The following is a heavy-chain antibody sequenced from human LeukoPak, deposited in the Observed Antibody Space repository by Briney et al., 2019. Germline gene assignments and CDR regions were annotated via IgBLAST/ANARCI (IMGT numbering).Heavy chain of an antibody. CDR2: IYHTGNI. D-gene: IGHD2-2*01. Sequence: SSETLSRTCTVTGYSIGSAYYWGWIRLPPGKGLEWIGSIYHTGNIYYNPSLKSRVTISVDTSKNQFSLKVSSVTAADTAVYYRARVSDIVVVPAATFDPWGQGTLVTVSS. CDR1: GYSIGSAYY. CDR3: ARVSDIVVVPAATFDP. V-gene: IGHV4-38-2*02. J-gene: IGHJ5*02.